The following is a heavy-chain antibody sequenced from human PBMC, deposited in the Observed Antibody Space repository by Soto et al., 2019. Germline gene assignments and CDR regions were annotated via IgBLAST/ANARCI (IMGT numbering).Heavy chain of an antibody. CDR3: AHRRVAATGLPSMRYFDY. J-gene: IGHJ4*02. D-gene: IGHD6-13*01. CDR2: IYWDDDK. Sequence: QITLKESGPPLVKPTQTLTLTCTFSGFSLSTNGVGVGWIRQPPGKALEGLALIYWDDDKRYSPSLKSRLTITKDTSKNQVVLTMANVDPVDTGTYYCAHRRVAATGLPSMRYFDYWGQGTLVTVSS. CDR1: GFSLSTNGVG. V-gene: IGHV2-5*02.